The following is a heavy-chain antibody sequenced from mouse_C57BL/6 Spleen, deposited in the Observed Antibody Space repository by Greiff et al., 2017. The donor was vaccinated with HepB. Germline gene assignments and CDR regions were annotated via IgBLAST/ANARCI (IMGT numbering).Heavy chain of an antibody. Sequence: EVQLQESGPGLVKPSQSLSLTCSVTGYSITSGYYWNWIRQFPGNKLEWMGYISYDGSNNYNPSLKNRITITRDTSKNQFFMKLNSVTTEDTATYYCAIGSGNYNYWGQGTTLTVSS. CDR1: GYSITSGYY. V-gene: IGHV3-6*01. J-gene: IGHJ2*01. CDR3: AIGSGNYNY. D-gene: IGHD2-1*01. CDR2: ISYDGSN.